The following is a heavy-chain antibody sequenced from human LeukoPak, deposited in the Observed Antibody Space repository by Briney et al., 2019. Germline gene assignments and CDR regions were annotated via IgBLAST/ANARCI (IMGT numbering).Heavy chain of an antibody. CDR3: ARVITMVRGVISYGMDV. CDR2: IYYSGST. Sequence: SSETLSLTCTVSGGSIRSYYWNWIRQPPGKGLEWIGYIYYSGSTNYNPSLKSRVTISVDTSKNQFSLKLSSVTAADTAVYYCARVITMVRGVISYGMDVWGQGTTVTASS. CDR1: GGSIRSYY. V-gene: IGHV4-59*01. J-gene: IGHJ6*02. D-gene: IGHD3-10*01.